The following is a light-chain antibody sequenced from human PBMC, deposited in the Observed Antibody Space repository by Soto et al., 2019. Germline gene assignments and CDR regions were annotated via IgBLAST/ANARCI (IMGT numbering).Light chain of an antibody. J-gene: IGKJ4*01. Sequence: IVMTQSPATLSVSPGETATLSCRASQTVHSNLAWYQQKPGQAPRLLIYSASTRATGIPARFSGSGSGTEFTVTISSLQSEDFAVYYCQQYNNWPLTFGGGTKVEIK. CDR2: SAS. CDR1: QTVHSN. CDR3: QQYNNWPLT. V-gene: IGKV3-15*01.